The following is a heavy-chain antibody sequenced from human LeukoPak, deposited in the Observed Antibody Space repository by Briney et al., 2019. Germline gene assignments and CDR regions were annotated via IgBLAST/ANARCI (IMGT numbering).Heavy chain of an antibody. J-gene: IGHJ4*02. Sequence: SETLSLTCAVYGGSFSGYYWSWIRQPPGKGLEWIGEINHSGSTNYNPSLKSRVTISVDTSKNQFSLKLSSVTAADMAVYYCARGLGVPLLNWGQGTLVTVSS. CDR1: GGSFSGYY. V-gene: IGHV4-34*01. CDR3: ARGLGVPLLN. CDR2: INHSGST. D-gene: IGHD2-15*01.